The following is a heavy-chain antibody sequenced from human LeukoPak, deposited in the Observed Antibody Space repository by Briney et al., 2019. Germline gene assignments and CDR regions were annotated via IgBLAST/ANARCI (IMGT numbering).Heavy chain of an antibody. V-gene: IGHV3-74*01. CDR1: GFQFSSQW. Sequence: PGGSLRLSCAASGFQFSSQWVHSVRQARGKGLGWVSRINSDGSSPSYADWVRGGFPISRDNAKSTLYLQMSSLRAEDTAMYYCARAHRGYCSGGRRSRCVVLQHWGQGTLVTVSS. CDR2: INSDGSSP. CDR3: ARAHRGYCSGGRRSRCVVLQH. D-gene: IGHD2-15*01. J-gene: IGHJ1*01.